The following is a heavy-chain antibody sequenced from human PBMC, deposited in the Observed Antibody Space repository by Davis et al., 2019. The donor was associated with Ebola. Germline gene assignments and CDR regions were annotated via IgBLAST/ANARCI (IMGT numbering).Heavy chain of an antibody. CDR3: ARATTASWGGY. J-gene: IGHJ4*02. CDR1: GFTFSTYT. V-gene: IGHV3-48*02. D-gene: IGHD3-16*01. CDR2: IRSGSSTI. Sequence: GGSLRLSCAASGFTFSTYTMNWVRQAPGKGLEWISYIRSGSSTIYYADSVRGRFTISRDNVKNSLYLQMNSLGDEDTAVYYCARATTASWGGYWGQGTLVTVSS.